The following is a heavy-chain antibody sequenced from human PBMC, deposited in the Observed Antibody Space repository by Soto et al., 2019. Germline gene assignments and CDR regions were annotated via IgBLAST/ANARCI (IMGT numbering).Heavy chain of an antibody. V-gene: IGHV3-30*18. J-gene: IGHJ6*02. CDR2: ISYDGSNK. CDR1: GFTFSSYG. CDR3: AKQTYSSGWYPYYYYGMDV. D-gene: IGHD6-19*01. Sequence: GGSLRLSCAASGFTFSSYGMHWVRQAPGKGLEWVAVISYDGSNKYYADSVKGRFTISRDNSKNTLYLQMNSLRAEDTAVYYCAKQTYSSGWYPYYYYGMDVWGQGT.